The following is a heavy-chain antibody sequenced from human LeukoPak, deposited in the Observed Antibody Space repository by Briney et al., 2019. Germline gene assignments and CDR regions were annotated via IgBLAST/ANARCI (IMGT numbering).Heavy chain of an antibody. J-gene: IGHJ4*02. V-gene: IGHV3-48*01. D-gene: IGHD1-26*01. Sequence: GGSLRLSCAASGFTFSAYSMDWVRQAPGKGLEWVSYISSTSSTIYYADSVKGRFTISRDNAKNSLYLQINSLRAEDSAVYYCATDPVGATPYYFDYWGQGTLVTVSS. CDR2: ISSTSSTI. CDR3: ATDPVGATPYYFDY. CDR1: GFTFSAYS.